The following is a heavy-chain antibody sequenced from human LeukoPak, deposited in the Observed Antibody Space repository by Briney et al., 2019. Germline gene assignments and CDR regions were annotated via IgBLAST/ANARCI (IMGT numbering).Heavy chain of an antibody. CDR2: ISPYNGHT. D-gene: IGHD3-10*01. CDR1: GYTFTSFG. J-gene: IGHJ4*02. CDR3: AREKFGVSFDS. Sequence: GASAKVSCKVSGYTFTSFGISWVRRAPGQGLEWMGWISPYNGHTNYAQPFQGRVTMTTDTSTNSGYMELRSLRSDDTAMYYCAREKFGVSFDSWGQGTLVTVSS. V-gene: IGHV1-18*01.